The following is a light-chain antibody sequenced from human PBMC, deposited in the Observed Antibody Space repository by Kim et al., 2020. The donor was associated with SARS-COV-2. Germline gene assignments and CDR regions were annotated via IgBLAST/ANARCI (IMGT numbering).Light chain of an antibody. CDR2: YGS. Sequence: PTEKVTITCRPSKRIGNILHWYQQKPEQAPKLLNKYGSQSLSGVPPRFSGGGSGKDFTLTNNSLGAEDTATYYCHQRSSLPLTFGGGTKVDIK. CDR1: KRIGNI. V-gene: IGKV6-21*01. J-gene: IGKJ4*01. CDR3: HQRSSLPLT.